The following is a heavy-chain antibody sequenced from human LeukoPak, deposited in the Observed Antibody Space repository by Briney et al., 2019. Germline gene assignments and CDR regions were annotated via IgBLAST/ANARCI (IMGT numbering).Heavy chain of an antibody. CDR1: GFSFSYFW. V-gene: IGHV3-7*03. CDR3: AKDRVRSHYYDSSGYYYRGTFYYFDY. CDR2: INKDGTEI. J-gene: IGHJ4*02. D-gene: IGHD3-22*01. Sequence: GGSLRLSCAASGFSFSYFWMSWVRQPPGKGLEWVANINKDGTEIYYVDSVKGRFTISRDNAKKSLFLQMNSLRTEDTALYYCAKDRVRSHYYDSSGYYYRGTFYYFDYWGQGTLVTVSS.